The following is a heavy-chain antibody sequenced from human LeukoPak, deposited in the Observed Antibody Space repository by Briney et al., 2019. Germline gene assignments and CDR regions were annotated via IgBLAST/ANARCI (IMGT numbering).Heavy chain of an antibody. J-gene: IGHJ3*02. CDR1: GGSISSYY. Sequence: SETLSLTCTVSGGSISSYYWSWLRQPPGKGLEWIGYIYYSGSTNYNPSLKSRVTISVDTSKNQFSLKLSSVTAADTAVYYCARMPGSNDAFDIWGQGTMVTVSS. V-gene: IGHV4-59*01. CDR3: ARMPGSNDAFDI. CDR2: IYYSGST. D-gene: IGHD2-2*01.